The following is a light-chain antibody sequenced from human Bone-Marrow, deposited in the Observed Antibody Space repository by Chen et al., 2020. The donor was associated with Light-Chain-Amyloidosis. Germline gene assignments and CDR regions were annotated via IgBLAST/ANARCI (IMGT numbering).Light chain of an antibody. J-gene: IGLJ3*02. CDR3: SSYAGSYTWV. CDR1: SGDVGGYYF. V-gene: IGLV2-11*01. CDR2: DVS. Sequence: QSALTQPRSVSGSPGQSITISCTGTSGDVGGYYFVSWYQQHPGKAPQLIIYDVSKRPPGVPYRFSGSKSGNTASLTVHGLQAEDEADYYCSSYAGSYTWVFSGGTKLTVL.